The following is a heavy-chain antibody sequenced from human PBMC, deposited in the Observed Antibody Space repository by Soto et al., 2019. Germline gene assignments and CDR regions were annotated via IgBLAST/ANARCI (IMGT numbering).Heavy chain of an antibody. CDR1: GYTVTSYG. CDR3: ARGGRYSSSSEVSI. V-gene: IGHV1-18*04. D-gene: IGHD6-6*01. CDR2: ISAYKGNT. J-gene: IGHJ4*02. Sequence: QVQLVQSGAEMKKPGASVKGSCKASGYTVTSYGFTWVRQAPGQGLEWMGWISAYKGNTNDAQKLQGRVTMTTDTSTRTAYMELRSLRVDDTAVYYCARGGRYSSSSEVSIWGQGTLVTVSS.